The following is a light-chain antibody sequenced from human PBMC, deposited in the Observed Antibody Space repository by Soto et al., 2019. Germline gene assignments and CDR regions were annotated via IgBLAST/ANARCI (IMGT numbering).Light chain of an antibody. J-gene: IGLJ1*01. CDR3: CSYAGSSTSLYV. CDR1: SSDVGSYNL. CDR2: EVS. V-gene: IGLV2-23*02. Sequence: QSALTQPASVSGSPGQSITISCTGTSSDVGSYNLVSWYQQHPGKAPKLMIYEVSKRPSGVSNRFSGSKSGNTASLTISGLQAEDEAAYYCCSYAGSSTSLYVFGTGTKLTVL.